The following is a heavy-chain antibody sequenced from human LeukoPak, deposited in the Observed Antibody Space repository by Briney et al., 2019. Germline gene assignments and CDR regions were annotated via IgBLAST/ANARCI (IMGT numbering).Heavy chain of an antibody. CDR3: ARGSSGYYYYGMDV. Sequence: KFQGRVTITRDTSASTAYMELSSLRSEDTAVYCCARGSSGYYYYGMDVWGQGTTVTVSS. D-gene: IGHD1-26*01. J-gene: IGHJ6*02. V-gene: IGHV1-3*01.